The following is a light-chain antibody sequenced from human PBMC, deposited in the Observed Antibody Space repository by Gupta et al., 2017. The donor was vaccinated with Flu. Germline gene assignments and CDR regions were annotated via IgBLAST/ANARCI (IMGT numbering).Light chain of an antibody. CDR2: EVR. CDR1: STDVGCYTY. Sequence: SALTQPASVSGSPCQSLPICCPGPSTDVGCYTYVSWYQQPPGKAPKLMIYEVRKRPSGVANRFSGSKSGNTASITISGLQAEDAADYYCSSYTSSSTIVVFGGGTKLTVL. CDR3: SSYTSSSTIVV. J-gene: IGLJ2*01. V-gene: IGLV2-14*01.